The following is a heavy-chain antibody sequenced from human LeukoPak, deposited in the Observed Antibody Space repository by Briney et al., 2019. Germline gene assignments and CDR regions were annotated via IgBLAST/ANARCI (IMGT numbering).Heavy chain of an antibody. CDR3: ARAAYYYDSSGYPVDAFDI. Sequence: GGSLRLSCAASGFTFSSYWMSWVRQAPGKGLEWVANIKQDGSEKYYVDSVKGRFTISRDNAKNSLYLQMNSLRAEDTAVYYCARAAYYYDSSGYPVDAFDIWGQGTMVAVSS. CDR2: IKQDGSEK. V-gene: IGHV3-7*03. J-gene: IGHJ3*02. CDR1: GFTFSSYW. D-gene: IGHD3-22*01.